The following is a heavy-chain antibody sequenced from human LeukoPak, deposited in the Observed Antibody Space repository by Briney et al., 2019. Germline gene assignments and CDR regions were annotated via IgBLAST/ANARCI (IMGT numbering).Heavy chain of an antibody. CDR1: GYTFTSYG. V-gene: IGHV1-18*01. Sequence: ASVKVSCKASGYTFTSYGISWVRQAPGQGLEWMGWISGYSGNTNHAQKFQGRVTMTTDTSTTTAYMELRYLRSDDTAVYYCARDSSSSWYGDEDYWGQGTLVTVSS. CDR2: ISGYSGNT. J-gene: IGHJ4*02. D-gene: IGHD6-13*01. CDR3: ARDSSSSWYGDEDY.